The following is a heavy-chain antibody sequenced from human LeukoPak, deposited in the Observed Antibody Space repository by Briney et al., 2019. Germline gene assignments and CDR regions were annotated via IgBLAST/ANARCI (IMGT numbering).Heavy chain of an antibody. D-gene: IGHD3-10*01. Sequence: GGSLRLPCAASGFTFSSYAMSWVRQAPGKGLEWVSAISGSGGSTYYADSVKGRFTISRDNSKNTLYLQMNSLRAEDTAVYYCAKGDFTYYYGPGIDYWGQGTLVTVSS. J-gene: IGHJ4*02. CDR2: ISGSGGST. CDR1: GFTFSSYA. CDR3: AKGDFTYYYGPGIDY. V-gene: IGHV3-23*01.